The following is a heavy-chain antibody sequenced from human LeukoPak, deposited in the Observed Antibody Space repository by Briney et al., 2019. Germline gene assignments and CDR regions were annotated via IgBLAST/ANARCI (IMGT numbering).Heavy chain of an antibody. J-gene: IGHJ5*02. D-gene: IGHD2-15*01. CDR1: GYTLTELS. CDR3: AAVGIGCSGGSCYSSPGPPWFDP. Sequence: ASVKVSCKVSGYTLTELSMHWVRQAPGKGLEWMGWINAGNGNTKYSQKFQGRVTITRDTSASTAYMELSSLRSEDTAVYYCAAVGIGCSGGSCYSSPGPPWFDPWGQGTLVTVSS. V-gene: IGHV1-3*01. CDR2: INAGNGNT.